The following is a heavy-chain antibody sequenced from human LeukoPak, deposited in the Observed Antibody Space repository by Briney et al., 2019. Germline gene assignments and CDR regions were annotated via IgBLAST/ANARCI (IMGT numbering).Heavy chain of an antibody. CDR2: INPSGGST. V-gene: IGHV1-46*01. CDR3: ARDIHDSQRRNYGMDV. CDR1: GYTSTSYY. D-gene: IGHD1-1*01. Sequence: ASMKVSCKASGYTSTSYYMHWVRQAPGQGLEWMGIINPSGGSTSYAQKFQGRVTMTRDTSTSTVYMELSSLRSEDTAVYYCARDIHDSQRRNYGMDVWGQGTTVTVSS. J-gene: IGHJ6*02.